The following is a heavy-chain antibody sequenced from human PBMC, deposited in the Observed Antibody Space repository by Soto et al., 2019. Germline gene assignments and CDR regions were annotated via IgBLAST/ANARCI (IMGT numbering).Heavy chain of an antibody. Sequence: EVQLVESGGGLVQPGRSLRLSCAASGFTFDDYAMHWVRQAPGKGLEWVSGISWNSGSIGYADSVKGRFTISRDNAKNSLYLQMNSLRAEDTALYYCVVRGAYYFDHWGQGTLVTVSS. D-gene: IGHD3-10*01. CDR1: GFTFDDYA. CDR3: VVRGAYYFDH. J-gene: IGHJ4*02. CDR2: ISWNSGSI. V-gene: IGHV3-9*01.